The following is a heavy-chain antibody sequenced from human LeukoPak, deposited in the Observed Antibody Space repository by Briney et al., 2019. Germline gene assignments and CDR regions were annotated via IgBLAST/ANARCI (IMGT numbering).Heavy chain of an antibody. CDR1: GFTFSDYA. J-gene: IGHJ4*02. D-gene: IGHD3-10*01. CDR2: IRSKTYGGTT. V-gene: IGHV3-49*04. CDR3: TPNPMVPFDY. Sequence: PGRSLRLSCTASGFTFSDYAMTWVRQAPGKGLEWLGFIRSKTYGGTTEFAASVKGRFTISRADSKSIAYLQMSSLNTDDTGVYYCTPNPMVPFDYWGQGTLVTVSS.